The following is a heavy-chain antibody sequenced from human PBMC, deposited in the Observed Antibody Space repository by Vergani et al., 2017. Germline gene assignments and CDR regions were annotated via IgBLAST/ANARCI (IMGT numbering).Heavy chain of an antibody. CDR3: ATKSCGTPGCQIGYFRE. Sequence: QVHLVESGGGVVQPGRSLRLSCVVSGFTSSYYGMHWVRQAPDKGLEWVAEISYDGTKKYYADSVKGRFTISRDNSKSTLYLQMNSLRTEDTAVYYCATKSCGTPGCQIGYFREWGQGTLVTVSS. D-gene: IGHD1-1*01. CDR1: GFTSSYYG. V-gene: IGHV3-30*03. J-gene: IGHJ1*01. CDR2: ISYDGTKK.